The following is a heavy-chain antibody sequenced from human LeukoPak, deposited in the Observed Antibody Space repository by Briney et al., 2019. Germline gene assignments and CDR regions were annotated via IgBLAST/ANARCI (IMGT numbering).Heavy chain of an antibody. CDR2: IYQRATV. J-gene: IGHJ4*02. V-gene: IGHV4-38-2*02. CDR1: GYSISSGYF. CDR3: ARNELYSGYDYYFDY. D-gene: IGHD5-12*01. Sequence: SETLSLTCNVSGYSISSGYFWGWVRQAPGKGLEWIGSIYQRATVHYNPSLKSRVTISLDTSKNHFSLNLRSMQASDTAVYYCARNELYSGYDYYFDYWGQGTLVTVSS.